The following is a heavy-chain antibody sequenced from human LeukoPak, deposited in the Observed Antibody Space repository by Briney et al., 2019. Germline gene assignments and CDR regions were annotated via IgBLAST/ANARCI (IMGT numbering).Heavy chain of an antibody. Sequence: SETLSLTCAVYGGSFSGYYWSWIRQPPGKGLEWIGEINHSGSTKYNPSLKSRVTISVDTSRNQFSLKLSSVTASDAAVYYCARRDSSGYHLDNWGQGTLVTVSS. D-gene: IGHD3-22*01. CDR3: ARRDSSGYHLDN. CDR2: INHSGST. V-gene: IGHV4-34*01. J-gene: IGHJ4*02. CDR1: GGSFSGYY.